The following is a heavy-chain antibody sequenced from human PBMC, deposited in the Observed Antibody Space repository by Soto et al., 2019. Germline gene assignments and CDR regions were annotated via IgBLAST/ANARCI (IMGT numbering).Heavy chain of an antibody. Sequence: QVQLQESGPGLVKPSGTLSLTCIVSGGSISSRNWWMWVRQPPGKGLEWIGEIDYSGSTNYNPSFKSRVTISMDKSNNQFSLKVNSVTAADTAVYYCARGSGSHSENGMDVWGRGTSVIVSS. V-gene: IGHV4-4*02. J-gene: IGHJ6*02. CDR2: IDYSGST. D-gene: IGHD1-26*01. CDR3: ARGSGSHSENGMDV. CDR1: GGSISSRNW.